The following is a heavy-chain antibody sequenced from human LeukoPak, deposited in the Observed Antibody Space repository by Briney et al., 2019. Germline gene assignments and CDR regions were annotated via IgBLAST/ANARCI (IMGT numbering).Heavy chain of an antibody. Sequence: SETLSLTCAVYGGSFSGYYRRWIRQPPGKGLEWIGEINHSGSTNYNPSLKSRVTISVDTSKNQFSLHLSSVAAADTAVYYCARGLYYYDSSAYYGRFDYWGQGTLVTVSS. V-gene: IGHV4-34*01. CDR1: GGSFSGYY. CDR3: ARGLYYYDSSAYYGRFDY. J-gene: IGHJ4*02. D-gene: IGHD3-22*01. CDR2: INHSGST.